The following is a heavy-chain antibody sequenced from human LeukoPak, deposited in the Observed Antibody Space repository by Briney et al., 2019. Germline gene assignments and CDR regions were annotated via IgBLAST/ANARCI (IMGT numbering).Heavy chain of an antibody. J-gene: IGHJ3*02. D-gene: IGHD2-15*01. Sequence: GASVKVSCKASGYTFISYDINWVRQATGQGLEWMGWMNPNSGNTGYAQKFQGRVTMTRNTSISTAYMELSSLRSEDTAVYYCARARSGRIDAFDIWGQGTMVTVSS. V-gene: IGHV1-8*01. CDR1: GYTFISYD. CDR3: ARARSGRIDAFDI. CDR2: MNPNSGNT.